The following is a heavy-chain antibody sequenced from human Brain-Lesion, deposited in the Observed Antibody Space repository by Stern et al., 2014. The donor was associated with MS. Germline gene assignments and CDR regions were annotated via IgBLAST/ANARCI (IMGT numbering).Heavy chain of an antibody. Sequence: EVHLVESGAEVKKPGESLKISCEASGYLFDDYWIGWVRQMSGRGLELVAIIFPRDSNTSYSRPPHGRSPIPADRSITTAFLQWSSLKASDPAMYYCARSPATPSGYDRFDYWGQGALVTVSS. CDR1: GYLFDDYW. V-gene: IGHV5-51*03. CDR2: IFPRDSNT. CDR3: ARSPATPSGYDRFDY. J-gene: IGHJ4*02. D-gene: IGHD5-12*01.